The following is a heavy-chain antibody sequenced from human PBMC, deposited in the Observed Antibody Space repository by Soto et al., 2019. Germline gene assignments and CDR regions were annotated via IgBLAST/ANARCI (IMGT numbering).Heavy chain of an antibody. CDR2: IKQDGSEK. Sequence: EVQLVESGGGVVQPGGSLKVSCVASGFTFSPYWMSWVRQAPGKGLEWVASIKQDGSEKYYVESVKGRFSISRDNAENSLDLRMKSLRVEDTGIYFCARGRVDNSDGNFALWGQGSLVTVSS. D-gene: IGHD1-20*01. J-gene: IGHJ4*02. CDR3: ARGRVDNSDGNFAL. V-gene: IGHV3-7*03. CDR1: GFTFSPYW.